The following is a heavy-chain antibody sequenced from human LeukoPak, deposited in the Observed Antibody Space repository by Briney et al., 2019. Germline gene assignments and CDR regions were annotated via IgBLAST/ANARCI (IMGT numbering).Heavy chain of an antibody. CDR2: ISAYNGDT. J-gene: IGHJ4*01. V-gene: IGHV1-18*01. CDR3: ARDTALIITPGGPDY. D-gene: IGHD2-8*02. Sequence: ASVKVSXKASGYTFTSYAISWVRQAPGQGLEWVGWISAYNGDTRYAQHLQGRVTLTTDTSTDTAYMELRSLTSDDTALYYCARDTALIITPGGPDYWGRGTLITVSS. CDR1: GYTFTSYA.